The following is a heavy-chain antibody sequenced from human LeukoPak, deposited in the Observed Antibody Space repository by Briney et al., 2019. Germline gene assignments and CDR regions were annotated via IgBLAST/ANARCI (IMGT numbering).Heavy chain of an antibody. CDR3: AREVGDYGGNGFDY. CDR2: IYYSGST. Sequence: PSETLSLTCTVSGGSISSYYWSWIRQPPGKGLEWIGYIYYSGSTNYNPSLKSRVTISVDTSKNQFSLKLSSVTAADTAVYYCAREVGDYGGNGFDYWGQGTLVTVSS. J-gene: IGHJ4*02. D-gene: IGHD4-23*01. V-gene: IGHV4-59*12. CDR1: GGSISSYY.